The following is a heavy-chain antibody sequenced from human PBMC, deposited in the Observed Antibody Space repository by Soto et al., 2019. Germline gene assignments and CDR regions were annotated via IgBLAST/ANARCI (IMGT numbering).Heavy chain of an antibody. J-gene: IGHJ4*02. CDR2: VQSNHVT. D-gene: IGHD5-12*01. CDR1: GFTFGSYA. V-gene: IGHV3-23*01. Sequence: VGSLRLSCQVSGFTFGSYAMSWVRQAPGKGLEWVALVQSNHVTYYADSVRGRFTVSRDNSKNTLYLQMDSLRVEDTALYYWEKGLRGGSYYCDCWGQGAMVTV. CDR3: EKGLRGGSYYCDC.